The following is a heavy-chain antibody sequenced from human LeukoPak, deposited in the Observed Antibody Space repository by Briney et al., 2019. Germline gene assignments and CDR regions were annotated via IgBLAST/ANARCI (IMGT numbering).Heavy chain of an antibody. CDR1: GYTFTSYG. CDR2: ISAYNGNT. Sequence: GASVRVSCKASGYTFTSYGISWVRQAPGQGLEWMGWISAYNGNTNYAQKLQGRVTMTTDTSTSTAYMELRSLRSDDTAVYYCARGRGYSGYDWGSYYYYYMDVWGKGTTVTISS. J-gene: IGHJ6*03. D-gene: IGHD5-12*01. CDR3: ARGRGYSGYDWGSYYYYYMDV. V-gene: IGHV1-18*01.